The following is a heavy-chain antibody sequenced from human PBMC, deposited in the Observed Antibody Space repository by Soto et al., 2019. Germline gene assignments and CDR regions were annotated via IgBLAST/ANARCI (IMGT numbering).Heavy chain of an antibody. Sequence: PSETLSLTCTVSGGSISSGDYYWSCIRQPPGKGLEWIGYIYYSGSTYYNPSLKSRVTISVDTSKNQFSLKLSSVTAADTAVYYCARSGSSWPGFDYWGQGTLVTVSS. CDR2: IYYSGST. D-gene: IGHD6-13*01. V-gene: IGHV4-30-4*01. J-gene: IGHJ4*02. CDR3: ARSGSSWPGFDY. CDR1: GGSISSGDYY.